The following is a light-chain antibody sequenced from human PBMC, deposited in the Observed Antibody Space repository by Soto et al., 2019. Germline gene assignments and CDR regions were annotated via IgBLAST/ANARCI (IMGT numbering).Light chain of an antibody. J-gene: IGKJ4*01. CDR3: QQYDDYPLT. CDR2: EES. Sequence: DIQVTQSPSTLSASVGDRVTITCRASQSISTWLAWYQQKPGKAPKLLIYEESSLESGVPSRFGGSGSGTEFTLTISSLQPDDFATYFCQQYDDYPLTXGGGTKVDIK. CDR1: QSISTW. V-gene: IGKV1-5*03.